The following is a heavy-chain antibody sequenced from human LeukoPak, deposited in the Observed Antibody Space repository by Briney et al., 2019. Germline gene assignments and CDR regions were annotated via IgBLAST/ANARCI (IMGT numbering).Heavy chain of an antibody. CDR2: MNRDETDT. D-gene: IGHD1-14*01. CDR3: ASGPTGFA. CDR1: GLTFNNYW. V-gene: IGHV3-74*01. J-gene: IGHJ5*02. Sequence: SGGSLRLSCAASGLTFNNYWKHWVRHARGKGLVQDTRMNRDETDTRDADSVQGPFTISKDNAKNTLYLQMISVRAEHAAVYFCASGPTGFAWGQGTLVTVSS.